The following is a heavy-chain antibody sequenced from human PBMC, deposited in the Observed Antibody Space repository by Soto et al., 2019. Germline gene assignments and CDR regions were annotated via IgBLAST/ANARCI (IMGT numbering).Heavy chain of an antibody. CDR3: AKQTIQRGIAAALGAFDI. V-gene: IGHV3-23*01. D-gene: IGHD6-13*01. Sequence: GGSLRLSCAASGFTFSSYAMSWVRQAPGKGLEWVSAISGSGGSTYYADSVKGRFTISRDNSKNTLYLQMNSLRAEDTAVYYCAKQTIQRGIAAALGAFDIWGQGTMVNVS. J-gene: IGHJ3*02. CDR1: GFTFSSYA. CDR2: ISGSGGST.